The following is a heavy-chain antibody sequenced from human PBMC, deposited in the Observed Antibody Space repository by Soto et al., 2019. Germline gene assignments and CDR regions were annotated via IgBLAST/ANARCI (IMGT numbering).Heavy chain of an antibody. CDR1: GFTFNIYA. J-gene: IGHJ4*02. CDR2: TGSTGRTT. CDR3: ARVRNTCRYFDS. Sequence: PGGSLRLSCAASGFTFNIYAMTWVRQAPGKGLEWVSTTGSTGRTTYYADSVKGRFTVSRDNSKNTLDLQMSSLRAEDTAVYYFARVRNTCRYFDSWGQGTLVTVSS. V-gene: IGHV3-23*01. D-gene: IGHD4-4*01.